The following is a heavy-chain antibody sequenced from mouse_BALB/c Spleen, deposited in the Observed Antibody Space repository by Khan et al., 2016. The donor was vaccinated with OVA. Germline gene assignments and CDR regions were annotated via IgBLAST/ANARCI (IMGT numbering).Heavy chain of an antibody. J-gene: IGHJ4*01. CDR3: TRTYYRYDGYYAMDY. Sequence: VKLEESGPGLVAPSQSLSITCTVSGFSLSRYNVHWVRQPPGKGLEWLGMIWGGGGTDYTSALKSRLSISKDDSKRQVFLKMNSLQTDDTAMYYCTRTYYRYDGYYAMDYWSQGTSDTVSS. CDR2: IWGGGGT. V-gene: IGHV2-6-4*01. D-gene: IGHD2-14*01. CDR1: GFSLSRYN.